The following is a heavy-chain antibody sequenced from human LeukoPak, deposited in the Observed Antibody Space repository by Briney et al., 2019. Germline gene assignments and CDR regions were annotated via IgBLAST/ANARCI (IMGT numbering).Heavy chain of an antibody. J-gene: IGHJ6*02. V-gene: IGHV4-59*01. D-gene: IGHD6-19*01. CDR2: LSHSGET. CDR1: GGSIRSDY. Sequence: SSETLSLTCTVSGGSIRSDYWCWIRQSPGKGLEWIGYLSHSGETGYNPSLQSRATISGDTSRNQFSLRLSSVTAADTAVYYCARWSSRSSGWPYYYYGMDVWGQGTTVTVSS. CDR3: ARWSSRSSGWPYYYYGMDV.